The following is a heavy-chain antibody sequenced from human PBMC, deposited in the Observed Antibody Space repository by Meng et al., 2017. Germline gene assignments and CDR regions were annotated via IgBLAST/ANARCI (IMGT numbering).Heavy chain of an antibody. Sequence: QGQLVQSGAEVKKPWASVKVSCNASAHTLSSDGFAWVRQAPGQGLEWMGWINAYNGYTDYAQKFLGRVTLTTDTSTNTGYMELRSLTSDDTAVYYCATRGNPYLDCWGQGTLVTVSS. CDR1: AHTLSSDG. CDR2: INAYNGYT. V-gene: IGHV1-18*01. J-gene: IGHJ4*02. CDR3: ATRGNPYLDC.